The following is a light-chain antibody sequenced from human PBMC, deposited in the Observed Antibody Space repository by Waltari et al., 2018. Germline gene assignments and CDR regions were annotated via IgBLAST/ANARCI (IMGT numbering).Light chain of an antibody. CDR3: CSFAGSKWV. CDR1: SSDVGGYNY. Sequence: QSALTQPPPASRSPGPAVTTPGTGTSSDVGGYNYVSWYPQHPGNAPKFIIYEVSRRPSGFPVRFSGSKSGTTASLTVSGLRAEDEADYYCCSFAGSKWVFGGGTKLTVL. J-gene: IGLJ3*02. V-gene: IGLV2-8*01. CDR2: EVS.